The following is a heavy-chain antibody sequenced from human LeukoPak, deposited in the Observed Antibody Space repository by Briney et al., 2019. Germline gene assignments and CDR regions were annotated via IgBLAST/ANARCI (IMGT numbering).Heavy chain of an antibody. CDR1: GFTFSHYA. CDR2: VSAEGDRR. J-gene: IGHJ4*02. CDR3: VRDLRCHYYFDH. Sequence: GGSLRLSCAASGFTFSHYAMHWVRRPPGKGLEWVTFVSAEGDRRYYADSVKGRFTISRDDSKSSLYLQMNSLRAEDTALYYCVRDLRCHYYFDHWGQGALVTVSS. V-gene: IGHV3-30*01.